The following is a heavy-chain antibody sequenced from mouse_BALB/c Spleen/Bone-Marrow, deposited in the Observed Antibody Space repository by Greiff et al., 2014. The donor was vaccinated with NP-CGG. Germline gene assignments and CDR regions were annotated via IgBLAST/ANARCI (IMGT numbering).Heavy chain of an antibody. V-gene: IGHV14-3*02. Sequence: VQLKESGAELVKPGASVKLSCTASGFNIKDTYMHWVKQRPGHGLEWIGRIDPANGNTKYDPKFQGKATITADTSSNTAYLQLSSLTSEDTAVYYYASYYYGSSGFAYWGQGTLVTVSA. CDR3: ASYYYGSSGFAY. J-gene: IGHJ3*01. CDR2: IDPANGNT. D-gene: IGHD1-1*01. CDR1: GFNIKDTY.